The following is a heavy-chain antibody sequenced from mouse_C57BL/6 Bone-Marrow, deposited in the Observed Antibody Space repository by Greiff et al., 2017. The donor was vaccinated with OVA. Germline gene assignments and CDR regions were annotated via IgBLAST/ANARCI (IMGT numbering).Heavy chain of an antibody. CDR1: GFNIKDYY. V-gene: IGHV14-2*01. CDR2: IDPEDGET. Sequence: VQLQQSGAELVKPGASVKLSCTASGFNIKDYYMHWVKQRTEQGLEWIGRIDPEDGETKYAPKFPGKATITADTTSNTAYLQLSSLTSEDTAVYYCARPIYYYAMDYWGQGTSVTVSS. J-gene: IGHJ4*01. CDR3: ARPIYYYAMDY.